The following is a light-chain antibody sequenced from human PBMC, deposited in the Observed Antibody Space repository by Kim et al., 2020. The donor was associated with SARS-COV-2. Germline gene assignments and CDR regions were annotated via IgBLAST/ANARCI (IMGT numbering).Light chain of an antibody. CDR1: SLRSYY. V-gene: IGLV3-19*01. CDR3: NSRDSSGNHLV. CDR2: GKN. Sequence: LGQTVRLTCQGDSLRSYYASWNQQKPGQAPTLVIYGKNYRPSGIPDRFSGSSSGNTASLTITGAQAEDEADYYCNSRDSSGNHLVFGGGTQLTVL. J-gene: IGLJ3*02.